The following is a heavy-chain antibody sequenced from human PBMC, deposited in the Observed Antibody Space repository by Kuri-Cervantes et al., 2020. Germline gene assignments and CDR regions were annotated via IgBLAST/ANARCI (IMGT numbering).Heavy chain of an antibody. CDR1: GFTFSSYS. D-gene: IGHD6-13*01. V-gene: IGHV3-48*02. J-gene: IGHJ4*02. CDR3: AKGQIGQQLVLDY. CDR2: ISSSSSTI. Sequence: GGSLRPSCAASGFTFSSYSMNWVRQAPGKGLEWVSYISSSSSTIYYADSVKGRFTISRDNAKNSLYLQMNSLRDEETAVYYCAKGQIGQQLVLDYWGQGTLVTVSS.